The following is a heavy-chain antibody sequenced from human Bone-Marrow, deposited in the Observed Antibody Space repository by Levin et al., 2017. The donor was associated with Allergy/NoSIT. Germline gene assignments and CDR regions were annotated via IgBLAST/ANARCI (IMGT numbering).Heavy chain of an antibody. V-gene: IGHV3-11*01. J-gene: IGHJ5*02. CDR2: ISSRGSTI. D-gene: IGHD3-22*01. CDR3: ARDPSSGGFDP. Sequence: PGGSLRLSCAAAVCTSSFDFLRSIRQAPGKGLASFSYISSRGSTIYYADSVHGRFTLVRANAKNSLYLQMNSLRAEDTAVYYCARDPSSGGFDPWGQGTLVTVSS. CDR1: VCTSSFDF.